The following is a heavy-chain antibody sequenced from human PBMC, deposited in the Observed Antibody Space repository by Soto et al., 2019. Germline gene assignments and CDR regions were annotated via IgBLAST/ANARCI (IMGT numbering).Heavy chain of an antibody. V-gene: IGHV4-34*01. CDR1: GGSFSGYY. CDR2: INHSGST. Sequence: SETLSLTCAVYGGSFSGYYWSWIRQPPGKGLEWIGEINHSGSTNYNPSLKSRVTISVDTSKNQFSLKLSSVTAADTAVYYCARGHNWNYVTWSDPWGQGTLVTVSS. D-gene: IGHD1-7*01. CDR3: ARGHNWNYVTWSDP. J-gene: IGHJ5*02.